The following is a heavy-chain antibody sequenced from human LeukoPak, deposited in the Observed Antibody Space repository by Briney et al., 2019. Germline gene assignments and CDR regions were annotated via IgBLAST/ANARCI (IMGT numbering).Heavy chain of an antibody. CDR1: GFTFSSYW. CDR2: IKQDGSEK. D-gene: IGHD4-17*01. J-gene: IGHJ4*02. V-gene: IGHV3-7*01. CDR3: ARDDTVTTRVGFID. Sequence: GGSLRLSCAGSGFTFSSYWMSWVRQAPGKGLEWVANIKQDGSEKYYVDSVKGRFTISRDNAKMSLYLLMNSLRAEDTAVYYCARDDTVTTRVGFIDWGQGTLVTVSS.